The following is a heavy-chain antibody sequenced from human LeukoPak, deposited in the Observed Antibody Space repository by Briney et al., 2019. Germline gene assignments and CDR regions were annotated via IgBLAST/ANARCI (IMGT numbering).Heavy chain of an antibody. CDR3: ARDLRFLEWSPFDY. J-gene: IGHJ4*02. CDR2: INHSGST. CDR1: GGSSSGYY. D-gene: IGHD3-3*01. V-gene: IGHV4-34*01. Sequence: SETLSLTCAVYGGSSSGYYWSWIRQPPGKGLEWIGEINHSGSTNYNPSLKSRVTISVDTSKNQFSLKLSSVTAADTAVYYCARDLRFLEWSPFDYWGQGTLVTVSS.